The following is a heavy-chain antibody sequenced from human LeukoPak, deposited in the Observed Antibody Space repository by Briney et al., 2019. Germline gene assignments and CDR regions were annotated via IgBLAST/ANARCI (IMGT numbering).Heavy chain of an antibody. CDR3: ARAGLDILTGYPHDY. Sequence: ASVKVSCKASGYTFTRYGISWVRQTPGQGLEWMGWISAYNGNKDYAQKLHGRVTLTTGTYTSTAYMELRSLRSDDTAVYYCARAGLDILTGYPHDYWGQGTLVTVSS. CDR2: ISAYNGNK. CDR1: GYTFTRYG. J-gene: IGHJ4*02. V-gene: IGHV1-18*01. D-gene: IGHD3-9*01.